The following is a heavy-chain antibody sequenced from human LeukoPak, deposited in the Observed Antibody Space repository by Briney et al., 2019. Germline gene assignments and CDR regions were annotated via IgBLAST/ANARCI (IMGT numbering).Heavy chain of an antibody. Sequence: SGGSLRLSCAASGFTFSSYSMNWVRQAPGKGLEWVSSISSSSGYIYYADSVKGRFTISRDNAKNSLYLQMSSLRAEDTAVYYCAREGRITIFKDRYYYYGMDVWGQGTTVTVSS. J-gene: IGHJ6*02. V-gene: IGHV3-21*01. D-gene: IGHD3-9*01. CDR1: GFTFSSYS. CDR3: AREGRITIFKDRYYYYGMDV. CDR2: ISSSSGYI.